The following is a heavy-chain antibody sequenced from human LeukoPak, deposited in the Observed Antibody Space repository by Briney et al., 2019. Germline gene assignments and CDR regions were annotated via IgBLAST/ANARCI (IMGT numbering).Heavy chain of an antibody. Sequence: GGSLRVSCAASGFTFSSYSMNWVRQAPGKGLEWVSYISSSGSTIYYADSVKGRFTISRDNAKNSLYLQMNSLRAEDTAVYYCAELGITMIGGVWGKGTTVTISS. V-gene: IGHV3-48*04. J-gene: IGHJ6*04. CDR3: AELGITMIGGV. CDR2: ISSSGSTI. CDR1: GFTFSSYS. D-gene: IGHD3-10*02.